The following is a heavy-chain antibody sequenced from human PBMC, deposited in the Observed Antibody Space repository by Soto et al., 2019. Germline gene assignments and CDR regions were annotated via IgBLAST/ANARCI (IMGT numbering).Heavy chain of an antibody. CDR1: GGSISSYY. D-gene: IGHD1-1*01. Sequence: QVQLQESGPGLVKPSETLSLTCTVSGGSISSYYWSWIRQPPGKGLEWIGYIYYSGSTNYNPSLKSRVTISVDTSKNQFSLKLSSVTAADTAVYYCARGRYDNWNDGNAFDIWGQGTMVTVSS. V-gene: IGHV4-59*01. CDR3: ARGRYDNWNDGNAFDI. J-gene: IGHJ3*02. CDR2: IYYSGST.